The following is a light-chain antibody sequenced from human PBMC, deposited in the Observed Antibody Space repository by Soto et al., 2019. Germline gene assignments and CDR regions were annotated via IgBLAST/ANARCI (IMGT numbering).Light chain of an antibody. Sequence: QSVLTQPPSASGTPGQRVTISCSGSSSNIGINTVNWYQQLPGTAPKLLIYSNNQRPSGVTDRFSGSKSGTSASLAISGLQSEDEADYYCCSYAGGAQVFGTGTKVTVL. CDR1: SSNIGINT. J-gene: IGLJ1*01. V-gene: IGLV1-44*01. CDR3: CSYAGGAQV. CDR2: SNN.